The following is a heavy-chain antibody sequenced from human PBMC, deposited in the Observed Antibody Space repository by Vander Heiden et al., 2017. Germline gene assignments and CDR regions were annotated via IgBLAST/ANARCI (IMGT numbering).Heavy chain of an antibody. J-gene: IGHJ4*02. Sequence: EVQLVESGGGLVQPARSLRLSCDASGFTFVDYAMHWVRQVPRKGLGWVSGFSWNSGSIGYADSVKGRFPISRDNAKNSLDLQINSLRAEDTALNYCAKDIGLLTFGGVFDYWGQGTLVTVSS. D-gene: IGHD3-16*01. CDR3: AKDIGLLTFGGVFDY. CDR1: GFTFVDYA. V-gene: IGHV3-9*01. CDR2: FSWNSGSI.